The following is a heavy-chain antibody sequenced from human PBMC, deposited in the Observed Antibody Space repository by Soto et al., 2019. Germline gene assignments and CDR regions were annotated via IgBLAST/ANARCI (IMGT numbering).Heavy chain of an antibody. J-gene: IGHJ4*02. D-gene: IGHD3-22*01. CDR1: GFSFSDYP. V-gene: IGHV3-30*04. Sequence: QVQPVESGGGVVQPGRSLSLSCAASGFSFSDYPMHWVRQAPGKGLEWVASISSTGMKEYYGDSVKGRLTISRDTSKNTLYLQMSSLRAEDTAVYYCARESWYSDSSGNYYSNYFDSWGQGTLVTVSS. CDR3: ARESWYSDSSGNYYSNYFDS. CDR2: ISSTGMKE.